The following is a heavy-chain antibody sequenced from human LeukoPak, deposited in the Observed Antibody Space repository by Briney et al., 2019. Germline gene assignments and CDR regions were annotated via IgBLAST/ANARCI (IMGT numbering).Heavy chain of an antibody. CDR2: IYSGGST. V-gene: IGHV3-53*01. Sequence: PGGSLRLSCAASGFTVSSNYMSWVRQAPGKGLEWVSVIYSGGSTYYADSVKGRFTISRDNSKNTLYLQMNSLRAEDTAVYYCARFPDYGGYWYFDLWGRGTLVTVSS. CDR1: GFTVSSNY. D-gene: IGHD4-23*01. CDR3: ARFPDYGGYWYFDL. J-gene: IGHJ2*01.